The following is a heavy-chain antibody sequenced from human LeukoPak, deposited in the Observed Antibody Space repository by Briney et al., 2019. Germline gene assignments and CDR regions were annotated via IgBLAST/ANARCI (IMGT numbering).Heavy chain of an antibody. CDR2: INPNSGGT. V-gene: IGHV1-2*02. D-gene: IGHD3-16*02. CDR1: GYTFSGYY. Sequence: ASVKVSCKASGYTFSGYYMHWVRQAPGQGLEWMGWINPNSGGTNYAQKFQGRVTMTRDTSISTAYMELSRLRSDDSAVYYCARELDSYDYVWGSYRYVYPWGQGTLVTVSS. CDR3: ARELDSYDYVWGSYRYVYP. J-gene: IGHJ5*02.